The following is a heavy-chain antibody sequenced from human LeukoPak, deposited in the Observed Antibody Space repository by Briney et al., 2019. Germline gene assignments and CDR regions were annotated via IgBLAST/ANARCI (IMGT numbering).Heavy chain of an antibody. CDR2: IYYSGST. CDR1: GGSISSGDYY. V-gene: IGHV4-30-4*08. D-gene: IGHD2-15*01. CDR3: ARDGGYCSGGSCTVSLLNY. Sequence: PSQTLSLTCTVSGGSISSGDYYWSWIRQPPGKGLEWIGYIYYSGSTYYNPSLKSRVTISVDTSKNQFSLKLSSVTAADTAVYYCARDGGYCSGGSCTVSLLNYWGQGTLVTVSS. J-gene: IGHJ4*02.